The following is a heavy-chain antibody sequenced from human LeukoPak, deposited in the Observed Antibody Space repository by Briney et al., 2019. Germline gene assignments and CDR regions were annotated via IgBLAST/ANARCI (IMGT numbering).Heavy chain of an antibody. J-gene: IGHJ4*02. D-gene: IGHD3-10*01. CDR3: ARDRRYYGSGSYYLD. CDR1: GGTFSSYA. Sequence: GASVKVSCKASGGTFSSYAISWVRQAPGQGLEWTGWISAYNGNTNYAQKLQGRVTMTTDTSTSTAYMELRSLRSDDTAVYYCARDRRYYGSGSYYLDWGQGTLVTVSS. CDR2: ISAYNGNT. V-gene: IGHV1-18*01.